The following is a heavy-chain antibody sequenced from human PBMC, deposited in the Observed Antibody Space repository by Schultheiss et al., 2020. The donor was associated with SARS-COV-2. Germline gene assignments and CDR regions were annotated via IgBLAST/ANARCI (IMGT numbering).Heavy chain of an antibody. D-gene: IGHD1-26*01. Sequence: GGSLRLSCAASGFTFSRYAMSWVRQAPGKGLEWVSSISSSSGFIYYADSVKGRFTISRDNAKNSLYLQMNSLRAEDTAVYYCARDQFAGIVPGGYGMDVWGQGTTVTVSS. V-gene: IGHV3-21*04. J-gene: IGHJ6*02. CDR2: ISSSSGFI. CDR3: ARDQFAGIVPGGYGMDV. CDR1: GFTFSRYA.